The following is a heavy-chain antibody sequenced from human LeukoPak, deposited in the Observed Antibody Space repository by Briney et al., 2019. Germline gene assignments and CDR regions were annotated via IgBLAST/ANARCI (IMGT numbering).Heavy chain of an antibody. CDR2: IYYSGSA. D-gene: IGHD3-10*01. V-gene: IGHV4-59*11. CDR1: GFTFRSHS. Sequence: GSLRLSCAASGFTFRSHSMSWIRQPPGKGLEWIGYIYYSGSANYNPSLKSRVTISVDTSKNQFSLKLSSVTAADTAVYYCARSYGSGNYFDYWGQGTLVTVSS. J-gene: IGHJ4*02. CDR3: ARSYGSGNYFDY.